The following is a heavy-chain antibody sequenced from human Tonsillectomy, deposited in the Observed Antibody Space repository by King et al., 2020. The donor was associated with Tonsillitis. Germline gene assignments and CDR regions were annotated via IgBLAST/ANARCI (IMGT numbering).Heavy chain of an antibody. Sequence: QLVQSGGGVVQPGRSLRLSCAASGFTFNSYGMHWVRQAPGKGLEWVAVISYDGSSKYFAGFVEGRFTISRDNSKNTVYLQINSLKTEDTAIYYCARQISLRSIGVWFDTWGPGTLVTVSS. CDR2: ISYDGSSK. CDR3: ARQISLRSIGVWFDT. CDR1: GFTFNSYG. J-gene: IGHJ5*02. V-gene: IGHV3-30*03. D-gene: IGHD6-19*01.